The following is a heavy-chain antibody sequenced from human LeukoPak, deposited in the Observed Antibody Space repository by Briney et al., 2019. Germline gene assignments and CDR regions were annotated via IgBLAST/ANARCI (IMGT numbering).Heavy chain of an antibody. CDR1: GGSISSSSYY. D-gene: IGHD3-3*01. CDR2: IYYSGST. Sequence: SETLSLTCTVSGGSISSSSYYWGWIRQPPGKGLEWIGTIYYSGSTYYNPSLKSRVTISVDTSKNQFSLKLSSVTAADTALYYCARGQYDFWSGYDVNWFDPWGQGTLVTVSS. CDR3: ARGQYDFWSGYDVNWFDP. J-gene: IGHJ5*02. V-gene: IGHV4-39*01.